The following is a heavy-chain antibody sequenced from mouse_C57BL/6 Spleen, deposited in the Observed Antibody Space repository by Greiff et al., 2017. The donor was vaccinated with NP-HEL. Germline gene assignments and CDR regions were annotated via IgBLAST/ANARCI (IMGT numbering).Heavy chain of an antibody. Sequence: QVQLQQPGAELVRPGTSVKLSCKASGYTFTSYWMHWVKQRPGQGLEWIGVIDPSDSYTNYNQKFKGKATLTVDTSSSTAYMQLSSLTSEDSAVYYCARGGSSYFHWYFDVWGTGTTVTVSS. CDR3: ARGGSSYFHWYFDV. V-gene: IGHV1-59*01. CDR1: GYTFTSYW. CDR2: IDPSDSYT. D-gene: IGHD1-1*01. J-gene: IGHJ1*03.